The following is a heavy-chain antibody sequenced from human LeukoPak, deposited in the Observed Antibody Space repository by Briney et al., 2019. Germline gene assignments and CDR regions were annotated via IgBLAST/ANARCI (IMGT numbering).Heavy chain of an antibody. CDR3: AKDSHSGTYFDS. CDR1: GFTFSSYD. J-gene: IGHJ4*02. Sequence: GGSLRLSCAASGFTFSSYDMSWVRQAPGKGLEWVSAVSGSGGSTYYADSVKGRFTISRDNSKSTLFLQMNSLRAEDAAVYYCAKDSHSGTYFDSWGRGTLVTVSS. D-gene: IGHD1-26*01. CDR2: VSGSGGST. V-gene: IGHV3-23*01.